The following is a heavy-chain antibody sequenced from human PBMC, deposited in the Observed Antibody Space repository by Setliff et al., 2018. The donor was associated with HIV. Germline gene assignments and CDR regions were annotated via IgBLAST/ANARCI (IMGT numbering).Heavy chain of an antibody. CDR2: IYYSGST. CDR1: GVSVNSGGYY. V-gene: IGHV4-61*08. J-gene: IGHJ4*02. Sequence: SETLSLTCTVSGVSVNSGGYYWNWIRQHPGKGLEWIGHIYYSGSTNDNPSLKSRVTLSADTSKNQLSLSLTSVTAADTAVYYCARVRLTMIMMVDYFDQWGQGTLVTVSS. D-gene: IGHD3-22*01. CDR3: ARVRLTMIMMVDYFDQ.